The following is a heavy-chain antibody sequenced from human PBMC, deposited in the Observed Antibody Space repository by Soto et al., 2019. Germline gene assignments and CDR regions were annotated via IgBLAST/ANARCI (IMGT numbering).Heavy chain of an antibody. CDR1: GFTFSNYW. Sequence: GGSLRLSCAASGFTFSNYWMHWVRQAPGKGLLWVSRIKSDGSTTTYADSVKGRLTISRDNAKNTLYLQMNSLRAEDTAVYYCARDFWGPFDTCGQGTMVPV. CDR3: ARDFWGPFDT. J-gene: IGHJ3*02. V-gene: IGHV3-74*01. D-gene: IGHD3-16*01. CDR2: IKSDGSTT.